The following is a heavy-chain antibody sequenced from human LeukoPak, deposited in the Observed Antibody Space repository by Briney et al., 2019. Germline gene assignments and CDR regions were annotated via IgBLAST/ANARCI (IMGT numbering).Heavy chain of an antibody. Sequence: SETLSLTCTVSGGSISSYYWSWIRQPPGKGLEWIGYIYYSGSTNYNPSLKSRVTISVDTSKNQFSLKLSSVTAADTAVYYCARASGSYADAFDPRGQGTLVTVSS. CDR2: IYYSGST. D-gene: IGHD1-26*01. CDR1: GGSISSYY. J-gene: IGHJ5*02. V-gene: IGHV4-59*01. CDR3: ARASGSYADAFDP.